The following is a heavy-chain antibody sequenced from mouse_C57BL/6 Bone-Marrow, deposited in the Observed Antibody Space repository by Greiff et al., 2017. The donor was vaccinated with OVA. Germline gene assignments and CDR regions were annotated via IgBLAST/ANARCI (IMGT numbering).Heavy chain of an antibody. CDR1: GFTFSDFY. CDR3: ARLDAMDY. Sequence: EVHLVESGGGLVQPGGSLKLSCAASGFTFSDFYTYWIRQTPEKRLEWVAYISNGGGSTYYPDTVKGRFTISRDNAKNTLYLQMSRLKSEDTAMYYCARLDAMDYWGQGTSVTVSS. V-gene: IGHV5-12*01. CDR2: ISNGGGST. J-gene: IGHJ4*01.